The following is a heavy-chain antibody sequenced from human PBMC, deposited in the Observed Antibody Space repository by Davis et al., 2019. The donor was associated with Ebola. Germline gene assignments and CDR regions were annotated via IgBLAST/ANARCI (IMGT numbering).Heavy chain of an antibody. CDR2: IYYSGNT. CDR1: GASISRTTNYY. CDR3: ARRNYYYENF. V-gene: IGHV4-39*01. Sequence: SETLSLTCTVSGASISRTTNYYWGWIRQSPGKGLEWLGSIYYSGNTYYSPSLRSRVTMSVDSSKNQFSLELSSVTAADTAIYYCARRNYYYENFWGQGILVTVSS. D-gene: IGHD3-22*01. J-gene: IGHJ4*02.